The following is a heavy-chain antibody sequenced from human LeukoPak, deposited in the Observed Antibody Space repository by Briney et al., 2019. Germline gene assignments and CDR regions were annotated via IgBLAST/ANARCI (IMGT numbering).Heavy chain of an antibody. CDR1: GGSFSGYY. CDR3: ARVGYYGSGSYPRSLYYFDY. CDR2: INHSAST. D-gene: IGHD3-10*01. Sequence: SETLSLTCAVYGGSFSGYYWSWIRQPPGKGLEWIGEINHSASTNYNPSLKSRVTISLDTSKNQFSLKLSSVPAADTAVYYCARVGYYGSGSYPRSLYYFDYWGQGTLVTVSS. J-gene: IGHJ4*02. V-gene: IGHV4-34*01.